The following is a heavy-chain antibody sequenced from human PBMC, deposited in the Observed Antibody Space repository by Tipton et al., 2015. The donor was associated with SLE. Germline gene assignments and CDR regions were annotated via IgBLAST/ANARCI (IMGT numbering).Heavy chain of an antibody. Sequence: SLRLSCAASGFTFSTYSMNWVRQAPGKGLEWVSSISSSGSYIYYADSVKGRFTISRDNARNSLYLQMNSLRAEDTAVYYCARGTPSDYGMDVWGQGTTVTVSS. D-gene: IGHD1-14*01. J-gene: IGHJ6*02. CDR1: GFTFSTYS. V-gene: IGHV3-21*01. CDR2: ISSSGSYI. CDR3: ARGTPSDYGMDV.